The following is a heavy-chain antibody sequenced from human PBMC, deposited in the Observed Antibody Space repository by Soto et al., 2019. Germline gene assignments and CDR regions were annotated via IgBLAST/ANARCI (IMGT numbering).Heavy chain of an antibody. CDR2: IIPLFGTT. J-gene: IGHJ4*02. D-gene: IGHD3-3*01. Sequence: QVQLVQSGAEVKKPGSSVKVSCRASGGSFNSYAINWVRQAPGQGLEWMGGIIPLFGTTYYAQKFQGGVKIYAEEYTNKAYEDQDGLEFCDTALYYCARPQKYYDSWMGFPPFDYWGQGTLVTVSS. CDR3: ARPQKYYDSWMGFPPFDY. CDR1: GGSFNSYA. V-gene: IGHV1-69*01.